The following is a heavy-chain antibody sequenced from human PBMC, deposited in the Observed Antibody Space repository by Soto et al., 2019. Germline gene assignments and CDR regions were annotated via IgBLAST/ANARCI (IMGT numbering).Heavy chain of an antibody. CDR1: GGTFSSYA. V-gene: IGHV1-69*12. J-gene: IGHJ4*02. Sequence: QVQLVQSGAEVKKPGSSVKVSCKASGGTFSSYAISWVRQAPGQGLEWMGGIIPIFGTANYAQKFQGRVTITADESTSTAYMELSSLRSEDTAVYYCALKASSLRYNWNPIDYWGQGTLVTVSS. CDR3: ALKASSLRYNWNPIDY. CDR2: IIPIFGTA. D-gene: IGHD1-20*01.